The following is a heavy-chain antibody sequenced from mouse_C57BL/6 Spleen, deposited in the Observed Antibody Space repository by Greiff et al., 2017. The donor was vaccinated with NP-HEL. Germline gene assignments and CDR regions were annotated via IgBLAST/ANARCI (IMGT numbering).Heavy chain of an antibody. D-gene: IGHD1-1*01. CDR2: IWSGGST. Sequence: VQRVESGPGLVQPSQSLSITCTVSGFPLTSYGVHWVRQSPGKGLEWLGVIWSGGSTDYNAAFISRLSISKDNSKSQVFFKMNSLQADDTAIYYCARNFYYGSSLYAMDYWGQGTSVTVSS. J-gene: IGHJ4*01. CDR3: ARNFYYGSSLYAMDY. CDR1: GFPLTSYG. V-gene: IGHV2-2*01.